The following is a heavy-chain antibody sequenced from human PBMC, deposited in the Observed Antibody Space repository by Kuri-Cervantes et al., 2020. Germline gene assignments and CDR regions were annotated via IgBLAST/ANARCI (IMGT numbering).Heavy chain of an antibody. D-gene: IGHD6-6*01. CDR2: IRYDGSNK. Sequence: GESLKISCAASGFTFSSYGMHWVRQAPGKGLEWVAFIRYDGSNKYYADSVKGRFTISRDNSKNTLYLQMNTLRAEDTAVYYCARGSSTSSGQGYFQHWGQGTLVTVSS. CDR1: GFTFSSYG. J-gene: IGHJ1*01. V-gene: IGHV3-30*02. CDR3: ARGSSTSSGQGYFQH.